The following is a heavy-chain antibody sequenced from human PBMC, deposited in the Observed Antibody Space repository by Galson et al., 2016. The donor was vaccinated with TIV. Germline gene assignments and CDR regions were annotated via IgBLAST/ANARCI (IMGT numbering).Heavy chain of an antibody. CDR3: ARGSLDL. V-gene: IGHV3-11*05. Sequence: SLRLSCAVSGFTFSDYYMVWVRQAPGKELQWVSYISSTGFLTNYADSVKGRFTVSRDNAKDSVFLQMNSLTAEDTAVYYCARGSLDLWGQGTLVTVSS. CDR2: ISSTGFLT. J-gene: IGHJ5*02. CDR1: GFTFSDYY.